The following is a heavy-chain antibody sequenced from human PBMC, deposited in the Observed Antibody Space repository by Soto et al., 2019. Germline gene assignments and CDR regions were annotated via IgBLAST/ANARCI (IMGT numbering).Heavy chain of an antibody. J-gene: IGHJ4*02. V-gene: IGHV4-34*01. Sequence: SETLSLTCAVYGGSFSDYYWSWIRQSPGKGLEWIGEINHSGSTNYNPSFKSRLTIVVDPSKNQFSLHLTSATAADTAVYYCARDRRSNDYWGQGTLVTVSS. D-gene: IGHD2-15*01. CDR3: ARDRRSNDY. CDR1: GGSFSDYY. CDR2: INHSGST.